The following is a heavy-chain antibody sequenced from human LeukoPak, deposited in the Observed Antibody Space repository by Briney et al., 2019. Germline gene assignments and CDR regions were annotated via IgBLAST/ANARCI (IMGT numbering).Heavy chain of an antibody. V-gene: IGHV3-30-3*01. J-gene: IGHJ6*02. Sequence: GGSLRLSCAASGFTFSSYAMHWVRQAPGKGLEWVAVISYVGSNKYYADSVKGRFTISRDNSKNTLYLQMNSLRAEDTAVYYCAREVAHSSGINYCYYYGMDVWSQGTTVTVSS. CDR1: GFTFSSYA. D-gene: IGHD6-19*01. CDR3: AREVAHSSGINYCYYYGMDV. CDR2: ISYVGSNK.